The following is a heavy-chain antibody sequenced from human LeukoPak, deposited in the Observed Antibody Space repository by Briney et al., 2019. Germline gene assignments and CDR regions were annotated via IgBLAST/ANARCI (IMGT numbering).Heavy chain of an antibody. CDR1: GFTFSNYA. V-gene: IGHV3-23*01. CDR3: AKALSSSFYYFNL. CDR2: IHGGGDVT. J-gene: IGHJ2*01. Sequence: GGSLRLSCAASGFTFSNYAMNWVRQAPEKGLEWVSTIHGGGDVTYYADSVKGRFTISRDNSRNTLFLQMNSLRAEDTAIYYCAKALSSSFYYFNLGGRGTLVTVSS. D-gene: IGHD3-16*02.